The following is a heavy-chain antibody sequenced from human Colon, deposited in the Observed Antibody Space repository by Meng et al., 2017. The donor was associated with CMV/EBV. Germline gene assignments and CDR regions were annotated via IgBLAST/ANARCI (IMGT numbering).Heavy chain of an antibody. D-gene: IGHD3-16*01. V-gene: IGHV1-18*01. CDR3: TRAQSSGFGGDY. CDR2: ISTYDGNT. CDR1: RYSFNTSG. J-gene: IGHJ4*02. Sequence: CKASRYSFNTSGISWVRRAPGQGLEWMSWISTYDGNTHYAQQFQGRLTLTTDVSTATAYLDLRGLRSEDTALYYCTRAQSSGFGGDYWGQGTLVTVSS.